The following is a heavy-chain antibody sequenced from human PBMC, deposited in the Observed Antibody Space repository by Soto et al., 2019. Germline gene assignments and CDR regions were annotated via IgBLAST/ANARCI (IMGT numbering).Heavy chain of an antibody. CDR2: INHSGST. Sequence: QVQLQQWGAGLLKPSETLSLTCAVYGGSFSGYYWSWIRQPPGKGLEWIGEINHSGSTNYNPSLKIRVTISVDTSKNQFSLKLSSVTAADTAVYYCARGLRVAARPYYDYGMDVWGQGTTVTVSS. V-gene: IGHV4-34*01. CDR3: ARGLRVAARPYYDYGMDV. CDR1: GGSFSGYY. J-gene: IGHJ6*02. D-gene: IGHD6-6*01.